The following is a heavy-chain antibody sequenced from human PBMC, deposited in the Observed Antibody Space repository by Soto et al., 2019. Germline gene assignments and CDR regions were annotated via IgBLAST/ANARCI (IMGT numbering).Heavy chain of an antibody. CDR2: ISWNSGRI. D-gene: IGHD4-4*01. CDR3: AKDTVTTYFGYYYYYMDV. CDR1: GFTFDDYA. Sequence: EVQLVESGGGLVQPGRSLRLSCAASGFTFDDYAMHWVRQAPGRGLEWVSGISWNSGRIGYADSVKGRFTISRDNAKNSLYLQMNSLRAEDTALYYCAKDTVTTYFGYYYYYMDVWGKGTTVTVSS. V-gene: IGHV3-9*01. J-gene: IGHJ6*03.